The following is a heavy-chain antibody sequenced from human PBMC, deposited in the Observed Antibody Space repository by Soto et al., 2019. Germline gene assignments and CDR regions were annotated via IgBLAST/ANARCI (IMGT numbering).Heavy chain of an antibody. CDR3: AKNQVRELPRVIDF. CDR2: MSGSSSTT. D-gene: IGHD1-7*01. CDR1: GLTFSNYA. V-gene: IGHV3-23*01. J-gene: IGHJ4*02. Sequence: GGSLRLSCATSGLTFSNYAMSWVRQAPGGGLEWVSSMSGSSSTTYYADSVRGRLTISRDRSKNTLDLQMSSLRAEDTDLYYCAKNQVRELPRVIDFWGQGTLVTVSS.